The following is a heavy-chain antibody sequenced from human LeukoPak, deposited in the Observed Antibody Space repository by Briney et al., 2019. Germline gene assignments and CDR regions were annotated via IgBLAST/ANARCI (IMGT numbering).Heavy chain of an antibody. V-gene: IGHV3-30*18. Sequence: PGGSLRLSCAASGFTFSSYGMHWVRQAPGKGLEWVAVISYDGSNKYYADSVKGRFTISRDNAKNSLYLQMNSLRAEDTAVYYCAKSGGYDLWEVLGYFDYWGQGTLVTVSS. J-gene: IGHJ4*02. D-gene: IGHD5-12*01. CDR1: GFTFSSYG. CDR2: ISYDGSNK. CDR3: AKSGGYDLWEVLGYFDY.